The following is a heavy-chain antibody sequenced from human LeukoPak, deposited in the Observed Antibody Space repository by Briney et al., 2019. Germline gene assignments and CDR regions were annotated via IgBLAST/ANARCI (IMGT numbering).Heavy chain of an antibody. CDR1: GFTFSSYG. Sequence: GGSLRLSCAASGFTFSSYGMHWVRQAPGKGLEWVAVIWYDGSNKYYADSVKGRFTISRDNSKNTLYLQMNSLRAEDTAVYHCAKALIGYYYDSSGLDFDYWGQGTLVTVSS. J-gene: IGHJ4*02. CDR3: AKALIGYYYDSSGLDFDY. V-gene: IGHV3-33*06. CDR2: IWYDGSNK. D-gene: IGHD3-22*01.